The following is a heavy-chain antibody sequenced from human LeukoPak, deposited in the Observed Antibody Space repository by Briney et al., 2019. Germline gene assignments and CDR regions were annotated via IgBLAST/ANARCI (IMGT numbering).Heavy chain of an antibody. J-gene: IGHJ4*02. CDR2: INDSGST. CDR3: ARGQYRSTTTCYSARRYFDF. V-gene: IGHV4-34*01. Sequence: SETLSLTCAVSGGAFSNYFWTWIRQPPGKGLEWIAEINDSGSTNSNSSLRSRVAISLDTSKNQFSLRLTSVTAADTAVYYCARGQYRSTTTCYSARRYFDFWGQGTLVTVSS. D-gene: IGHD2-2*01. CDR1: GGAFSNYF.